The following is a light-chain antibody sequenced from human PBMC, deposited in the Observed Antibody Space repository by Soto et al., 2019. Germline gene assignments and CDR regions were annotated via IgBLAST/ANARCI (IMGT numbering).Light chain of an antibody. Sequence: EIVLTQSPGTLSLSPGEEATLSCRASQSVDSNYLAWYQQKPGQTPRLIIYGASGRADGIPHRFSGSGVGTDCTLTISKVEPEDFAVYYCQQYGTPRSVTFGQGTRLDI. V-gene: IGKV3-20*01. J-gene: IGKJ5*01. CDR2: GAS. CDR1: QSVDSNY. CDR3: QQYGTPRSVT.